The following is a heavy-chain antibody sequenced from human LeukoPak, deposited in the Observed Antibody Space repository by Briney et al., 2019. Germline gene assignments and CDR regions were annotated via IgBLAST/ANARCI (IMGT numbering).Heavy chain of an antibody. D-gene: IGHD2-15*01. CDR2: IIPIFGIA. V-gene: IGHV1-69*04. J-gene: IGHJ4*02. CDR1: GGTFSSYA. CDR3: ARDGSCGTQEN. Sequence: ASVKVSCKASGGTFSSYAISWVRQAPGQGLEWMGRIIPIFGIANYAQKFQGRVTITADKSTSTAYMELSSLRSEDTAVYYCARDGSCGTQENWGQGTLVTVSS.